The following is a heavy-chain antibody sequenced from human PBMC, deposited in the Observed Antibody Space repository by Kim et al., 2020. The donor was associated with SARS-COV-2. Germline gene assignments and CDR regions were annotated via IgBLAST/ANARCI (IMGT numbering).Heavy chain of an antibody. V-gene: IGHV1-69*13. CDR3: ARMGGSTTVVTPLYDAFDI. D-gene: IGHD4-17*01. J-gene: IGHJ3*02. CDR2: IIPIFGTA. Sequence: SVKVSCKASGGTFSSYAISWVRQAPGQGLEWMGGIIPIFGTANYAQKFQGRVTITADESTSTAYMELSSLRSEDTAVYYCARMGGSTTVVTPLYDAFDIWGQGTMVTVSS. CDR1: GGTFSSYA.